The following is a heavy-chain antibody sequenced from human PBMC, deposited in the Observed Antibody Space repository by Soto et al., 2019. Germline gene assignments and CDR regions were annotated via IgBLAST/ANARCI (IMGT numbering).Heavy chain of an antibody. CDR1: GYTFTRYA. CDR3: ARVLGLDFLYYMDV. CDR2: INAGNGNT. Sequence: EASVKVSCKASGYTFTRYAMHWVRQAPGQGLEWMGWINAGNGNTKYSQKFQGRVTINRDTSASTAYMELSSLRSEDTAVYYCARVLGLDFLYYMDVWGKGTTVTSP. V-gene: IGHV1-3*01. J-gene: IGHJ6*03. D-gene: IGHD3-16*01.